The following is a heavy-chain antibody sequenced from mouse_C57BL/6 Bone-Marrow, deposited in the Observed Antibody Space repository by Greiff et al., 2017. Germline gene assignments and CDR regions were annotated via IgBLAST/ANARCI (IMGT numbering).Heavy chain of an antibody. D-gene: IGHD1-1*01. Sequence: QVQLQQSGAELVKPGASVKLSCKASGYTFTSYWMQWVKQRPGQGLEWIGGIDPSDSYTNYNQKFKGKATLTVDTSSSTAYMQLSSLTSEDSAVYYCAHYYGSSFDYGGQGTTLTVSA. CDR2: IDPSDSYT. CDR1: GYTFTSYW. V-gene: IGHV1-50*01. J-gene: IGHJ2*01. CDR3: AHYYGSSFDY.